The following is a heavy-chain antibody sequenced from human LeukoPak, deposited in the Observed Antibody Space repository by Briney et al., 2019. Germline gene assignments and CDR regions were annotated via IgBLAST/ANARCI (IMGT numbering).Heavy chain of an antibody. CDR2: INPNSGGT. CDR3: AKEPVTIFGLVRTQTTKRPHRFDP. J-gene: IGHJ5*02. D-gene: IGHD3-3*01. V-gene: IGHV1-2*02. Sequence: ASVKVSCKASGYTFTGYYMHWVRQAPGQGLEWMGWINPNSGGTNYAQKFQGRVTMTRDTSISTAYMELSRLRSEDTAVYYCAKEPVTIFGLVRTQTTKRPHRFDPWGQGTLVTVSS. CDR1: GYTFTGYY.